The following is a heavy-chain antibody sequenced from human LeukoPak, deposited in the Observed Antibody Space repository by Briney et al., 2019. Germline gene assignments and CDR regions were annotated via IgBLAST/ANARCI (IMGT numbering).Heavy chain of an antibody. Sequence: SETLSLTCAVYGGSFSGYYWSWIRQPPGKGLEWIGSIYYSGSTYYNPSLKSRVTISIDTSKTQFFLKLSSVTAADTAVYYCARDTIGIGLRLGEYTDYWGQGTLVTVSS. J-gene: IGHJ4*02. CDR2: IYYSGST. CDR1: GGSFSGYY. CDR3: ARDTIGIGLRLGEYTDY. V-gene: IGHV4-34*01. D-gene: IGHD3-16*01.